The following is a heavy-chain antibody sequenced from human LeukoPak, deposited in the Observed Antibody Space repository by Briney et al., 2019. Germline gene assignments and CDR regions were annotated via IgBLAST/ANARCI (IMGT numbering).Heavy chain of an antibody. CDR2: IIPIFGTT. CDR3: AKDPSTSIVGALPDY. Sequence: SVKVSCKASGGTFSSYAISWVRQTPGQGLEWMGGIIPIFGTTNYAQKFQGRLTITADESTSTAYMELSSLRSEDTAVYYCAKDPSTSIVGALPDYWGQGTLVTVSS. CDR1: GGTFSSYA. J-gene: IGHJ4*02. V-gene: IGHV1-69*13. D-gene: IGHD1-26*01.